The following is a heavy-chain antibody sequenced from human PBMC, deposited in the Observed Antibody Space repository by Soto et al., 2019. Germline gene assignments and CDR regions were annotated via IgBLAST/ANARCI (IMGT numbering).Heavy chain of an antibody. CDR3: ARGRRGFWSGSSGMDYYCMDV. J-gene: IGHJ6*02. CDR1: GGSFSGYY. D-gene: IGHD3-3*01. CDR2: INHSGST. Sequence: QVQLQQWGAGLLKPSETLSLTCAVYGGSFSGYYWSWIRQPPGKGLEWIGEINHSGSTNYNPSLKSGVTRSADTSKNQCSLKLCSVTAADTAVYYCARGRRGFWSGSSGMDYYCMDVWGQGTTVTVSS. V-gene: IGHV4-34*01.